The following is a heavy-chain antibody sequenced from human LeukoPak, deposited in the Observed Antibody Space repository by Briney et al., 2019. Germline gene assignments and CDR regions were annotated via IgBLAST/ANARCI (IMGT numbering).Heavy chain of an antibody. CDR3: ARDGSSSSFDY. CDR1: GYTFTSFG. Sequence: GASVKVSCKASGYTFTSFGISWVRQAPGQGPEWMGWISAYNGNTNYAQKFQGRVTMTTHTSTSTAYMELRSLRSDDTAAYYCARDGSSSSFDYWGQGTLVTVSS. CDR2: ISAYNGNT. J-gene: IGHJ4*02. D-gene: IGHD6-6*01. V-gene: IGHV1-18*01.